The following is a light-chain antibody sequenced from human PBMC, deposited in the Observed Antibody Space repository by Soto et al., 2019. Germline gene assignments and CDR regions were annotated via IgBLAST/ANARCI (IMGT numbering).Light chain of an antibody. CDR2: DAS. CDR3: QYCDYLPI. CDR1: HDITSY. Sequence: DIQMTQSPSSLSASVGDRLTITCQASHDITSYLNWYQHKPGKAPKLLIYDASILEAGVPPRFSGSGCGKDFTLTISGLPPEDVATYYCQYCDYLPIFGPGTTVDFK. J-gene: IGKJ3*01. V-gene: IGKV1-33*01.